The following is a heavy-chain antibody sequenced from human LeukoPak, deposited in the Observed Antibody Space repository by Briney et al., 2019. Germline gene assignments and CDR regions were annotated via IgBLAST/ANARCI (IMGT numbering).Heavy chain of an antibody. V-gene: IGHV3-74*01. J-gene: IGHJ4*02. Sequence: GGSLRLSCAASGFTFNKYWMHWVRPAPGKGLVWVSRIKRDGSTADYADSVKGRFTISRDNAKNTLYLQMDSLRPEDTAVYYCGRDADWLPFDYWGQGTLVTVSS. D-gene: IGHD3-9*01. CDR1: GFTFNKYW. CDR2: IKRDGSTA. CDR3: GRDADWLPFDY.